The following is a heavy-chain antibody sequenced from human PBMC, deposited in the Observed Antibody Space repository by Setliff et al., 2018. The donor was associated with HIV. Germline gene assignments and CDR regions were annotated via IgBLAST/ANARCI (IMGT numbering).Heavy chain of an antibody. CDR2: IYHSGRT. Sequence: SETLSLTCAVSGGSVSSSNWWSWVRQPPGKGLEWIGEIYHSGRTNYNPSLKSRVTISVDTSKNQFSLKLSSVTAADTAVYYCARRESYYDILNGRAFDAFDIWGQGTMVTVSS. J-gene: IGHJ3*02. D-gene: IGHD3-9*01. CDR3: ARRESYYDILNGRAFDAFDI. V-gene: IGHV4-4*02. CDR1: GGSVSSSNW.